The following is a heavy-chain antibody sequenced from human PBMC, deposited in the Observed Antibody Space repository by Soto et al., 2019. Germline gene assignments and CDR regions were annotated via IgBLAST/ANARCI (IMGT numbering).Heavy chain of an antibody. CDR1: GGSFSGYY. CDR3: ARDLGSSHYYYYGMDV. CDR2: IYYSGST. J-gene: IGHJ6*02. V-gene: IGHV4-59*01. Sequence: PSETLSLTCAVYGGSFSGYYWSWMRQPPGKGLEWIGYIYYSGSTNYNPSLKIRVTISVDTSKNQFSLKLSSVTAADTAVYYCARDLGSSHYYYYGMDVWGQGTTVTVSS. D-gene: IGHD2-2*01.